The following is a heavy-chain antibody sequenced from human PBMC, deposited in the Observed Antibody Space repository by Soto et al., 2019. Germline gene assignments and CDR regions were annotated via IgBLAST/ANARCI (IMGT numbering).Heavy chain of an antibody. CDR1: GFTFSSYA. CDR3: ARDGGPDYDILTGYYTPINWFDP. D-gene: IGHD3-9*01. CDR2: ISYDGSNK. Sequence: GGSLRLSCAASGFTFSSYAMHWVRQAPGKGLEWVAVISYDGSNKYYADSVKGRFTISRDNSKNTLYLQMNSLRAEDTAVYYCARDGGPDYDILTGYYTPINWFDPWGQGTLVTVSS. J-gene: IGHJ5*02. V-gene: IGHV3-30-3*01.